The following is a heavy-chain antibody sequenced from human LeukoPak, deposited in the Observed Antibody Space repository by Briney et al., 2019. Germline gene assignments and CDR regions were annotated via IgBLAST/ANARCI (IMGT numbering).Heavy chain of an antibody. CDR3: ARSGPQQVIRGYFQH. V-gene: IGHV3-64*01. CDR2: ISSNGGST. D-gene: IGHD1/OR15-1a*01. CDR1: GFTFSSYT. J-gene: IGHJ1*01. Sequence: GGSLRLSCAASGFTFSSYTMHWVRQAPGKGLEYVSAISSNGGSTYYANSVKGRFTISRDNSKNTLYIQMGSLRAEDMAVYYCARSGPQQVIRGYFQHWGQGTLVTVSS.